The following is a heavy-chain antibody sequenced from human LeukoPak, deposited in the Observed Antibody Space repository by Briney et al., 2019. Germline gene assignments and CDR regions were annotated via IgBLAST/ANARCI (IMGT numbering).Heavy chain of an antibody. CDR3: ARVIFVVVIANALDY. CDR2: ISGSSGST. CDR1: GFTFSSYA. V-gene: IGHV3-23*01. J-gene: IGHJ4*02. Sequence: GGSLRLSCAASGFTFSSYAMSWVRQAPGKGLEWVSAISGSSGSTYYADSVKGRFTISRDNSKNTLYLQMNSLRAEDTAVYYCARVIFVVVIANALDYWGQGTLVTVSS. D-gene: IGHD2-21*01.